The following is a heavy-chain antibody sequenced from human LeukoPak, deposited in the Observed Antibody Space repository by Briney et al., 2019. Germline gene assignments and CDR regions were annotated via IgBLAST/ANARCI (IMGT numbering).Heavy chain of an antibody. CDR2: IYYTGGT. CDR1: GDSFSRFY. V-gene: IGHV4-59*12. J-gene: IGHJ3*02. Sequence: PSETLSLTCTVSGDSFSRFYWTWIRQPPGKGLEWIGYIYYTGGTSYSPSLNSRATISVDTSKNQISLKLNSVTAADTAVYCARGRIVVANTGAFDIWGQGTMVPVSS. D-gene: IGHD3-22*01. CDR3: ARGRIVVANTGAFDI.